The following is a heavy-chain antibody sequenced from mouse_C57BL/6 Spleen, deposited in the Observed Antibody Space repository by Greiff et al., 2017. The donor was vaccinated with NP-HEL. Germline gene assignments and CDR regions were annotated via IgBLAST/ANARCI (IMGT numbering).Heavy chain of an antibody. Sequence: VQLQQPGAELVMPGASVKLSCKASGYTFTSYWMHWVKQRPGQGLEWIGEIDPSDSYTNYNQKFKGKSTLTVDKSSSTAYMQLSSLTSEDSAVYYCAGGGGETYFDVWGTGTTVTVSS. CDR1: GYTFTSYW. CDR3: AGGGGETYFDV. J-gene: IGHJ1*03. V-gene: IGHV1-69*01. CDR2: IDPSDSYT.